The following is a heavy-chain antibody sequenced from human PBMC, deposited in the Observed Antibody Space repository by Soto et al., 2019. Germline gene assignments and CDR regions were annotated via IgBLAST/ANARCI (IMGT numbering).Heavy chain of an antibody. V-gene: IGHV4-39*01. CDR2: IFYSGST. D-gene: IGHD5-18*01. CDR3: AIPVSAYKYAYGAPFDI. CDR1: GGSISTSSYY. J-gene: IGHJ3*02. Sequence: SLTLSLTGTVSGGSISTSSYYWPWSRHLPGKGLEWIGNIFYSGSTSYKTSLKSRVTISMDTSKNQFSLRLSSVSAADTAIYYCAIPVSAYKYAYGAPFDIWGQGTMVT.